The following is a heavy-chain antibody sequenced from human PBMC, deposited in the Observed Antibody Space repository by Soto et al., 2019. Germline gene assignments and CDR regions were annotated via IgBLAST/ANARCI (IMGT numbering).Heavy chain of an antibody. CDR2: VIPLFNTP. Sequence: QVQLVQSGAEVKKPGSSAKVSCKASGGTFSTYAITWVRQAPGQGFEWMGGVIPLFNTPDYAQKFQGRLTITADESTGTVYWRRGGLSSEDTAWYFCAGASGGELLGYGYGMDCWGQGTRVTVSS. J-gene: IGHJ6*02. D-gene: IGHD1-7*01. V-gene: IGHV1-69*01. CDR3: AGASGGELLGYGYGMDC. CDR1: GGTFSTYA.